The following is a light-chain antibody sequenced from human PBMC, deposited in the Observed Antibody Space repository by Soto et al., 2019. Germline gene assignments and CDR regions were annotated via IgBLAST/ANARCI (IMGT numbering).Light chain of an antibody. J-gene: IGLJ1*01. V-gene: IGLV2-8*01. CDR2: EVT. Sequence: QSALTQPPSASGSPRQSVTISCIGTASDIGRYNYVSWYQHHPGKAPKLIIYEVTKRPSGVPDRFSGSKSGNTASLTVSGLQADDEADYYCNSYVGSNNYVLGTGTKVTVL. CDR3: NSYVGSNNYV. CDR1: ASDIGRYNY.